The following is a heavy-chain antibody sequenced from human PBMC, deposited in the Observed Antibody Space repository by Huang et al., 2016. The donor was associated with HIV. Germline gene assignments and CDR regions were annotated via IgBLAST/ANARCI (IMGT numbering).Heavy chain of an antibody. J-gene: IGHJ5*02. CDR1: AFTFRSYA. D-gene: IGHD5-12*01. V-gene: IGHV3-23*01. Sequence: EMQLLESGGGLVQPGGSLRLSCAASAFTFRSYAMTWVRQAAGKGLEWGWATSGRGVNTYYADAGKGRFTISRDNSKNTLYLQMNSLRAEDTAVYYCAKVASGYDFSARGSDWFDPWGQGTLVSVSS. CDR2: TSGRGVNT. CDR3: AKVASGYDFSARGSDWFDP.